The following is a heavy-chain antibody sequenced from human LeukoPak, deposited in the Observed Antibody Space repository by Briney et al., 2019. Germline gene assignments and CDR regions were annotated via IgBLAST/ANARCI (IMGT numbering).Heavy chain of an antibody. J-gene: IGHJ4*02. D-gene: IGHD3-10*01. CDR1: GFTFSSYA. CDR3: ARGAPVTRGAFDY. V-gene: IGHV3-53*01. CDR2: IYSGGST. Sequence: GRSLRLSCAASGFTFSSYAMHWVRQAPGKGLEWVSVIYSGGSTYYADSVKGRFTISRDNSKNTLYLQMNSLRAEDTAVYYCARGAPVTRGAFDYWGQGTLVTVSS.